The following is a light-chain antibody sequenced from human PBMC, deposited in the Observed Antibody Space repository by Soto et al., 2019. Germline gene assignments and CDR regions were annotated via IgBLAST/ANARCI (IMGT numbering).Light chain of an antibody. CDR1: QSVSGW. J-gene: IGKJ1*01. CDR3: QQYETFSGT. V-gene: IGKV1-5*01. CDR2: DAS. Sequence: DIQMTQSPSTLSASVCDTVTVTCRASQSVSGWLAWYQQKPGEAPKLLIYDASALPRGVPSRFSGSGSGTKFYLSVASLQPDGFTNSQCQQYETFSGTFGPGTKVEI.